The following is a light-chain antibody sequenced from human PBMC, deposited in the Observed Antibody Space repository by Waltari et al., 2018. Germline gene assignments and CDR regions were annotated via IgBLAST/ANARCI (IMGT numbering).Light chain of an antibody. Sequence: EIMLTQSPGTLSLSPGERANLSCRASQRISKYLAWYQQKPGQAPSLLIYDASSRATGIPDRFSGSASGTDFSLTISRLEPEDVGVYYCRKYGSLPATFGQGTKVEIK. V-gene: IGKV3-20*01. CDR3: RKYGSLPAT. CDR2: DAS. CDR1: QRISKY. J-gene: IGKJ1*01.